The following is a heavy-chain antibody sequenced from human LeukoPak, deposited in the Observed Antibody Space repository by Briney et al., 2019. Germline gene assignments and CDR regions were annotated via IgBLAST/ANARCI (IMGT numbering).Heavy chain of an antibody. CDR3: AREYGIVRYWFDP. D-gene: IGHD2-21*01. CDR1: GYSISSGYY. CDR2: IYHSGST. V-gene: IGHV4-38-2*02. Sequence: SETLSLTCAVSGYSISSGYYWGWIRQPPGKGLEWIGSIYHSGSTYYNPSLKSRVTISVDTSKNQFSLKLSSVTAADTAVYYCAREYGIVRYWFDPWGQGTLVTISS. J-gene: IGHJ5*02.